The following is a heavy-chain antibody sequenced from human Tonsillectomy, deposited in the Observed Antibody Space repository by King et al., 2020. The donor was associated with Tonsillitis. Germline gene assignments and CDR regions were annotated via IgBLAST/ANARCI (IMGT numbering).Heavy chain of an antibody. CDR2: IIPIFVTA. CDR1: GGTFSSYA. CDR3: ARRNYYDSPLGAFDI. Sequence: VQLVESGAEVKKPGASVKVSCKASGGTFSSYAISWVRQAPGQGLEWMGGIIPIFVTANYAQKFQGRVPITADESTSTAYMELSSLRAEDTAVYYCARRNYYDSPLGAFDIWGQGTMVTVSS. J-gene: IGHJ3*02. D-gene: IGHD3-22*01. V-gene: IGHV1-69*01.